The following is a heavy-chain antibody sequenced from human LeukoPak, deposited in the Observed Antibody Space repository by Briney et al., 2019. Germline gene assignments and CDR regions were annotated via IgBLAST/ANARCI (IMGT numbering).Heavy chain of an antibody. Sequence: GGSLRLSCAASGFTFSSYAMSWVRQAPGKGLEWVSAISGSGGSTYYADSVKGRFTISRDNSKNTLYLQMNSLRAEDTALYYCAKDLIRCLWSGYYHDAFDIWGQGTMVTVSS. D-gene: IGHD3-3*01. CDR2: ISGSGGST. J-gene: IGHJ3*02. CDR3: AKDLIRCLWSGYYHDAFDI. V-gene: IGHV3-23*01. CDR1: GFTFSSYA.